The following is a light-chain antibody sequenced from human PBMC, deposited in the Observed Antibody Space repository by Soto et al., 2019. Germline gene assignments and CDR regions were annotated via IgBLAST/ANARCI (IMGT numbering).Light chain of an antibody. V-gene: IGLV2-14*01. CDR3: SSYASSRDVF. CDR2: EVS. J-gene: IGLJ2*01. Sequence: QSVLTQPASVSGSPGQSITISCTGTSSDVGGYNYVSWYQQYPGKAPKLMIYEVSNRPSGVSNRFSGSKSGNTASLIISGLQAEDEADYYCSSYASSRDVFFGGGTKLTVL. CDR1: SSDVGGYNY.